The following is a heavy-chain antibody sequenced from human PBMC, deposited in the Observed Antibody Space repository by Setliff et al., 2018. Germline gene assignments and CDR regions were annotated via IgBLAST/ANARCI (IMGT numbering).Heavy chain of an antibody. CDR1: GDSISSSSYY. CDR3: ATTGTYRYFDY. J-gene: IGHJ4*02. Sequence: PSETLSLTCSVSGDSISSSSYYWGWIRQPPGKGLEWIGSINYSGTTYSNPSLKSRVTMSVDTSKNQFSLRLNSVTASDTAVYYCATTGTYRYFDYWGQGTLVTVSS. D-gene: IGHD1-1*01. CDR2: INYSGTT. V-gene: IGHV4-39*01.